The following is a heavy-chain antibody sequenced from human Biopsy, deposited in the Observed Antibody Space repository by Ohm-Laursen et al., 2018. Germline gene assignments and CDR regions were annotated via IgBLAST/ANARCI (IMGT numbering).Heavy chain of an antibody. V-gene: IGHV3-21*01. CDR1: GFTLSYYS. CDR2: IRSGGDYM. D-gene: IGHD1-1*01. CDR3: ARDQRGPSLLEAKLTPNYFDY. Sequence: GSLRLSCAASGFTLSYYSMTRVRQAPGKGLEWVSSIRSGGDYMFYADSVKGRFTISRDNAKNSLYLQMNSLRAEDTAVYYCARDQRGPSLLEAKLTPNYFDYWGRGSLVTVSS. J-gene: IGHJ4*02.